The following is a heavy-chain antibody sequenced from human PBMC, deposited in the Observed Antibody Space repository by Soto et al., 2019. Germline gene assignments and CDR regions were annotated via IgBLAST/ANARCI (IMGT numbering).Heavy chain of an antibody. J-gene: IGHJ6*02. Sequence: EVQLVESGGGLVQPGGSLRLSCAASGFTFSSYWMHWVRQAPGKGLVWVSRINSDGSSTSYADCVKGRFTISRDNAKNTLYLQMNSLRADDTAVYYCARVRNYYGSGSPSDGMDVWGQGTTVTVSS. CDR2: INSDGSST. CDR1: GFTFSSYW. D-gene: IGHD3-10*01. V-gene: IGHV3-74*01. CDR3: ARVRNYYGSGSPSDGMDV.